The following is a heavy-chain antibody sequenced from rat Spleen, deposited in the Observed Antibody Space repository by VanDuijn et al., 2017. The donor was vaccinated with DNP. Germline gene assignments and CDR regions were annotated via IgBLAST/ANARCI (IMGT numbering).Heavy chain of an antibody. V-gene: IGHV5S23*01. J-gene: IGHJ2*01. CDR2: MSPTTRSS. CDR1: GFTFSDYN. CDR3: TRGGTYYFDY. Sequence: EVQLLESGGGLVQPGRSLKLSCAASGFTFSDYNMAWVRQAPTKGLEWVACMSPTTRSSYYRDSVRGRFTVSRDDSTSTLYLQMDSLRSEDTATYYCTRGGTYYFDYWGQGVMVTVSS.